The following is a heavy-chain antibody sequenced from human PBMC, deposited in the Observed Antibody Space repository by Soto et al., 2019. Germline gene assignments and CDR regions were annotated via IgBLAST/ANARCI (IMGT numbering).Heavy chain of an antibody. CDR2: IYYNGST. V-gene: IGHV4-30-4*01. D-gene: IGHD6-13*01. CDR1: GGSISSGDYY. J-gene: IGHJ5*02. CDR3: ARERPDGSRLDP. Sequence: QVQLQESGPGLVKPSQTLSLTCTVSGGSISSGDYYWSWIRQPPGKGLEWIGYIYYNGSTYYNPSLKSRVTISVDTSKNPFSLKRSSVTAADAAVYYCARERPDGSRLDPWGQGTLVTVSS.